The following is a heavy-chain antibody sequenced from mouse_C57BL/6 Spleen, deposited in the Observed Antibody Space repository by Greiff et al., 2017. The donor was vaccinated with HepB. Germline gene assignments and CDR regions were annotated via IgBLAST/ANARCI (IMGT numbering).Heavy chain of an antibody. CDR2: IDPETGGT. V-gene: IGHV1-15*01. J-gene: IGHJ1*03. D-gene: IGHD1-1*01. CDR1: GYTFTDYE. CDR3: TRDYYYGSSWYFDV. Sequence: QVQLQQSGAELVRPGASVTLSCKASGYTFTDYEMHWVKQTPVHGLEWIGAIDPETGGTAYNQKFKGKAILTADKSSSTAYMELRSLTSEDSAVYYCTRDYYYGSSWYFDVWGTGTTVTVSS.